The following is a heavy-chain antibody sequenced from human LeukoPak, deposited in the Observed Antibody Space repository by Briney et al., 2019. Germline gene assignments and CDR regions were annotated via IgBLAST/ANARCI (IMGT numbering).Heavy chain of an antibody. V-gene: IGHV3-7*01. CDR2: IKTDGSQI. CDR1: GFTFSSYW. J-gene: IGHJ4*02. CDR3: ARRGPVGMRPNFDY. Sequence: GGSLRLSCVASGFTFSSYWMTWVRQAPGKGLEWVANIKTDGSQIYYVDSVKGRFTISRDNAKNSLYLQMNSLRAEDTAVYYCARRGPVGMRPNFDYWGQGTLVTVSS. D-gene: IGHD4-23*01.